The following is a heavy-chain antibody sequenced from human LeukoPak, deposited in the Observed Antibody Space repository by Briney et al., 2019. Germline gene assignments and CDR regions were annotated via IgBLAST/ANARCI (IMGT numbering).Heavy chain of an antibody. V-gene: IGHV3-23*01. J-gene: IGHJ4*02. CDR2: ISGSGGST. Sequence: PGGSLRLSCAASGFTFSSYAMSWVRQAPGKGLEWVSAISGSGGSTYYADSVKGRFTISRDNSKNTLYLQMNSLRAEDTAVYYCAKGPNDSRGSYYGHFDYWGQGTLVTVSS. CDR3: AKGPNDSRGSYYGHFDY. D-gene: IGHD3-22*01. CDR1: GFTFSSYA.